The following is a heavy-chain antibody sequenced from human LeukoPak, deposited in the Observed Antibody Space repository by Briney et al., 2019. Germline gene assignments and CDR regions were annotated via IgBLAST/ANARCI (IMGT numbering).Heavy chain of an antibody. D-gene: IGHD5-12*01. Sequence: GGSLRLSCAASGFTFSSYAMSWVRQAPGKGLEWVSAISGSGGSTYYADSVKGRFTISRDNSKNTLYLQMNSLRAVDTAVYYCAKWLRSAYYFDYWGQGTLVAVSS. V-gene: IGHV3-23*01. CDR1: GFTFSSYA. CDR3: AKWLRSAYYFDY. CDR2: ISGSGGST. J-gene: IGHJ4*02.